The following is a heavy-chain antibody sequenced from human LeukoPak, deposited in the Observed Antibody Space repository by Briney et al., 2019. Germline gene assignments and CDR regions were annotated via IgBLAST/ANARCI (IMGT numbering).Heavy chain of an antibody. CDR1: GFTFSDYA. CDR2: ISYDGGNK. D-gene: IGHD3-10*01. J-gene: IGHJ4*02. V-gene: IGHV3-30-3*01. Sequence: GGSLRLSCAASGFTFSDYAMHWVRQAPGRGLEWVAVISYDGGNKYYADSVKGRFTISRDNSKNTLYLQMNSLRAEDTAVYYCARDVVMVRGVITYYSDYWGQGTLVTVSS. CDR3: ARDVVMVRGVITYYSDY.